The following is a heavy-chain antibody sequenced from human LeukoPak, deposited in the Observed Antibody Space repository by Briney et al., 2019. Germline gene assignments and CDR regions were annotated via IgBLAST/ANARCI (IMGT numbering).Heavy chain of an antibody. J-gene: IGHJ5*02. CDR1: GGTFSSYA. CDR2: IIPILGIA. V-gene: IGHV1-69*04. D-gene: IGHD3-3*01. CDR3: ARALSYDFWSGYLIDP. Sequence: SVKVSCKASGGTFSSYAISWVRQAPGQGLEWMGRIIPILGIANYAQKFQGRVTITADKSTSTAYMELSSLRSEDTAVYYCARALSYDFWSGYLIDPWGQGTLVTVSS.